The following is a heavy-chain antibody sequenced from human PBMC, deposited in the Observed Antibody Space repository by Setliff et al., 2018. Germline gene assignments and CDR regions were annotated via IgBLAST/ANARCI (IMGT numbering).Heavy chain of an antibody. V-gene: IGHV6-1*01. Sequence: SQTLSLTCAISGDSVSSNGAAWNWIRQSPSGGLGWLGRTFYRSKWYYDYALSVKSRITVNPDTSKNQFSLHLNSVTPEDTAVYYCARDSELGLDALDIWGQGTMVT. CDR1: GDSVSSNGAA. J-gene: IGHJ3*02. D-gene: IGHD7-27*01. CDR3: ARDSELGLDALDI. CDR2: TFYRSKWYY.